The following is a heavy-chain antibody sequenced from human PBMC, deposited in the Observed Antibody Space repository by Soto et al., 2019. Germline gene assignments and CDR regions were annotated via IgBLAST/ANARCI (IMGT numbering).Heavy chain of an antibody. D-gene: IGHD3-9*01. CDR2: ISAYNGNT. Sequence: ASVKVSCKASGYTFTSYGISWVRQAPGQGLEWMGWISAYNGNTNYAQKLQGRVTMTTDTSTSTAYMELRSLRSDDTAVYYCARVSPYYDILTGYLVYWGQGTLVTVSS. CDR1: GYTFTSYG. V-gene: IGHV1-18*01. J-gene: IGHJ4*02. CDR3: ARVSPYYDILTGYLVY.